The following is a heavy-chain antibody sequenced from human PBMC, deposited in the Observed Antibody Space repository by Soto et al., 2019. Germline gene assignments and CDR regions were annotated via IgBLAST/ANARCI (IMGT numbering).Heavy chain of an antibody. CDR2: IYHSGST. V-gene: IGHV4-4*02. D-gene: IGHD1-26*01. CDR1: GASITSTTSHNW. J-gene: IGHJ4*02. Sequence: QVHLQESGPGLVRPSGTLSLTCAVSGASITSTTSHNWWSWVRQPPGKGLEWIREIYHSGSTNYHPSLRSXXTXSXXKPTNQFSLELTSLTAADTAIYYCARMMGATVVDFWGQGPLVIVSS. CDR3: ARMMGATVVDF.